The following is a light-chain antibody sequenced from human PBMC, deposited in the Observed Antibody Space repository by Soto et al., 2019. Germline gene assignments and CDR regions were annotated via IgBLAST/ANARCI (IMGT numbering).Light chain of an antibody. Sequence: ASQTIYSNVAWYQQRPGQAPRLLIFAASNRATGIPDRFSGSGSGTDFTLTISRLEPEDFAMYFCQQYSSPPQTFGQGTKVDIK. CDR3: QQYSSPPQT. V-gene: IGKV3-20*01. CDR2: AAS. CDR1: QTIYSN. J-gene: IGKJ1*01.